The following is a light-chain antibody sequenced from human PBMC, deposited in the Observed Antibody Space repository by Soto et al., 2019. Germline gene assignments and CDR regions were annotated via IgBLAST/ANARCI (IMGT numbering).Light chain of an antibody. CDR2: AAS. CDR1: QGISSY. V-gene: IGKV1-9*01. CDR3: QQLNSYPLT. J-gene: IGKJ5*01. Sequence: IQLTQTHSLLSASXVSRNTITXXASQGISSYLAWYQQKPGKAPKLLIYAASTLQSGVPSRFSGSGSGTEFTLTISSLQPEDFATYYCQQLNSYPLTSGQGTRVE.